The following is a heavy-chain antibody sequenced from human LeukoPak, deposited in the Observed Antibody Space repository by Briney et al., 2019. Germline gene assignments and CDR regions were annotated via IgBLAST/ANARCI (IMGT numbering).Heavy chain of an antibody. CDR2: IRSDGGST. Sequence: GGSLRLSCAASGFTFSSYAMHWVRQAPGKGLEYVSGIRSDGGSTYYANSVKGRFTISRDNSKNTLYLQMGSLRAGDTAVYYCARGDAGSFDYWGQGTLVTVSS. CDR1: GFTFSSYA. D-gene: IGHD2-21*02. J-gene: IGHJ4*02. CDR3: ARGDAGSFDY. V-gene: IGHV3-64*01.